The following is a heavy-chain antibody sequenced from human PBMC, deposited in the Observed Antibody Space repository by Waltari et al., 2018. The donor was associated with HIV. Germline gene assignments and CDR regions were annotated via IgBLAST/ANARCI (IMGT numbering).Heavy chain of an antibody. Sequence: DVQLVESGGGLVKPGQSLKLSCIASGFKFELFPMTWVRQAPGGGLEWVASISKSGYYVYYSDSLKGRVTISRDNAKKSLLLQVNSLTADDTGLYFCVRDRTSETTGDFDSWGQGVPVIVSS. CDR1: GFKFELFP. D-gene: IGHD1-1*01. J-gene: IGHJ4*02. CDR2: ISKSGYYV. CDR3: VRDRTSETTGDFDS. V-gene: IGHV3-21*02.